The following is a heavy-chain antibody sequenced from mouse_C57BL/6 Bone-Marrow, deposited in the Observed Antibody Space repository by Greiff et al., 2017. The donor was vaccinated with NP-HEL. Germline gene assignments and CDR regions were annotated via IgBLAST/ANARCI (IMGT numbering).Heavy chain of an antibody. CDR3: TRGYFDV. Sequence: EVQLQQSGAELVRPGDSVKLSCTASGFNIKDYYMHWVKQRPEQGLEWIGRIDPEVGDTEYTPKFQGKATMTAVSSSYTAYLQLCSQTSEDTAVYYCTRGYFDVWGTGTTVTVCS. V-gene: IGHV14-1*01. CDR2: IDPEVGDT. J-gene: IGHJ1*03. CDR1: GFNIKDYY.